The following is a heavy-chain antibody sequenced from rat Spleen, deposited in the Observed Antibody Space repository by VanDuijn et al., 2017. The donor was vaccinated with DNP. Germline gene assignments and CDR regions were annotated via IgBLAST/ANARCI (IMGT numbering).Heavy chain of an antibody. CDR2: ISTGGGNT. CDR3: ARPYYYSSSWYFDY. Sequence: EVQLVESGGGLVQPGRSLKLSCAASGFTFSNYGMHWIRQAPGKGLEWVASISTGGGNTYYRDSVKGRFTISRDNAKNTQYLQMDSLRSEDTATYYCARPYYYSSSWYFDYWGQGVMVTVSS. CDR1: GFTFSNYG. V-gene: IGHV5S13*01. J-gene: IGHJ2*01. D-gene: IGHD1-2*01.